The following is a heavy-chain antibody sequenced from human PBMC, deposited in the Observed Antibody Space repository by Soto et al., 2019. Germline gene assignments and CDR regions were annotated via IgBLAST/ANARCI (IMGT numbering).Heavy chain of an antibody. V-gene: IGHV4-4*02. J-gene: IGHJ4*02. Sequence: SETLSLTCAVSGGSISSSNWWSWVRQPPGKGREWIGEIYHSGSTNYNPSLKSRVTISVDKSKNQFSLKLSSVTAADTAVYYCARACSPSSQGGDYWGPGTLVTVYS. CDR3: ARACSPSSQGGDY. CDR2: IYHSGST. D-gene: IGHD2-2*01. CDR1: GGSISSSNW.